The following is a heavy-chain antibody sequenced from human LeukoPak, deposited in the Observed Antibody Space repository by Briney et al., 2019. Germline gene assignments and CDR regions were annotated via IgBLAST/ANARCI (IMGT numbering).Heavy chain of an antibody. CDR2: ISGSGGLT. Sequence: PGGSLRLSCAASGFTFSSYGMSWVRQAPGRGLEWVSAISGSGGLTYYADSVKGRFTISRDNSKNTLYLQMNVLRADDTAVYYCAKLGVYYGLLNWFDPWGQGTLVTVSS. J-gene: IGHJ5*02. V-gene: IGHV3-23*01. CDR3: AKLGVYYGLLNWFDP. D-gene: IGHD3-10*01. CDR1: GFTFSSYG.